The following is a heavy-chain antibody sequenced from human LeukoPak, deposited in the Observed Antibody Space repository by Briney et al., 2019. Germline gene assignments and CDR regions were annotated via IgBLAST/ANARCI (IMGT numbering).Heavy chain of an antibody. CDR3: ARGLDCRSTSCYLDN. J-gene: IGHJ4*02. Sequence: GGSLRLSCAASGFTFTKYWMTWVRQAPGKGLEWVANIKQDGNEKFYVDSVKGRFTISRDNAKNSLDLQINSLGAEDTAVYYCARGLDCRSTSCYLDNWGQGTLVTVSS. CDR2: IKQDGNEK. CDR1: GFTFTKYW. V-gene: IGHV3-7*01. D-gene: IGHD2-2*01.